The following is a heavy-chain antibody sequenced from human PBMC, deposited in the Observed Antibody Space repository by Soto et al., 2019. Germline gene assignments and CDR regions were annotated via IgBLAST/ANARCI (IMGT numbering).Heavy chain of an antibody. CDR2: ISAYNGNT. CDR3: ARDLGYTWLRWWFDP. Sequence: ASVKVSCKASGYTFTSYGISWVRQAPGQGLEWMGWISAYNGNTNYAQKLQGRVTMTTDTSTSTAYMELRSLRSDDTAVYYCARDLGYTWLRWWFDPWGQGTPVTVSS. J-gene: IGHJ5*02. CDR1: GYTFTSYG. D-gene: IGHD5-12*01. V-gene: IGHV1-18*04.